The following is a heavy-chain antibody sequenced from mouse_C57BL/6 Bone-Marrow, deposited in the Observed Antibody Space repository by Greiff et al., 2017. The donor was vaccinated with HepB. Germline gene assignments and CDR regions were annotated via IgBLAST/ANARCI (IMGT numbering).Heavy chain of an antibody. V-gene: IGHV1-81*01. D-gene: IGHD1-1*01. CDR2: IYPRSGNI. Sequence: VQLQQSGAELARPGASVKLSCKASGYTFTSYGISWVKQSTGQGLEWIGEIYPRSGNIYYNEKFKGKATLTADKSSSTAYMELRSLTSEDSAVYFCARSGVYYYASTWFAYWSHGTLVTVS. J-gene: IGHJ3*01. CDR1: GYTFTSYG. CDR3: ARSGVYYYASTWFAY.